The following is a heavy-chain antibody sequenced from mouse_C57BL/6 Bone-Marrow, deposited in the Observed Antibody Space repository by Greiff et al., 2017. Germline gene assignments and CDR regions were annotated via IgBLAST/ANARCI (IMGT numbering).Heavy chain of an antibody. J-gene: IGHJ1*03. D-gene: IGHD1-1*01. V-gene: IGHV1-64*01. CDR3: ARYYYGSSYDWYFDV. Sequence: QVQLQQPGAELVKPGASVKLSCKASGYTFTSYWMHWVKQRPGQGLEWIGMIHPNSGSTNYNEKFKSKATLTVDKSSSTAYIQLSSLTSEDSAVYYCARYYYGSSYDWYFDVWGTGTTVTVSS. CDR2: IHPNSGST. CDR1: GYTFTSYW.